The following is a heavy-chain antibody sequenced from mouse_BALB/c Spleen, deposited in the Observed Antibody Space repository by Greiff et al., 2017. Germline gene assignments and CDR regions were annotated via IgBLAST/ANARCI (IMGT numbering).Heavy chain of an antibody. CDR3: AIMITTGYYAMDY. V-gene: IGHV1-54*01. Sequence: VKVVESGAELVRPGTSVKVSCKASGYAFTNYLIEWVKQRPGQGLEWIGVINPGSGGTNYNEKFKGKATLTADKSSSTAYMQLSSLTSDDSAVYFCAIMITTGYYAMDYWGQGTSVTVSS. J-gene: IGHJ4*01. CDR2: INPGSGGT. CDR1: GYAFTNYL. D-gene: IGHD2-4*01.